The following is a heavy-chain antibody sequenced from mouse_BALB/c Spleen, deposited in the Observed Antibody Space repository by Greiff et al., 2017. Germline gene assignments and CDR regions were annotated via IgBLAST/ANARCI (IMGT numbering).Heavy chain of an antibody. CDR3: ARGGDYDGGYYAMDY. Sequence: QVQLQQSGAELMKPGASVKISCKATGYTFSSYWIEWVKQRPGHGLEWIGEILPGSGSTNYNEKFKGKATFTADTSSNTAYMQLSSLTSEDSAVYYCARGGDYDGGYYAMDYWGQGTSVTVSS. CDR1: GYTFSSYW. J-gene: IGHJ4*01. CDR2: ILPGSGST. V-gene: IGHV1-9*01. D-gene: IGHD2-4*01.